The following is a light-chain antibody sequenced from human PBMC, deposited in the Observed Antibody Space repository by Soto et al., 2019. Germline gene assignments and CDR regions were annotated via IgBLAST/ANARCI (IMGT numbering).Light chain of an antibody. CDR1: SSDVGGYNY. CDR2: EVS. Sequence: QSVQTQPASVAGSPGQSITSSCTGTSSDVGGYNYVSWYQQHPGKAPKLMIYEVSNRPSGVSNRFSGSKSGNTASLTISGLQAEDEADYYCSSYTSSSTLDVFGTGPKVTVL. J-gene: IGLJ1*01. V-gene: IGLV2-14*01. CDR3: SSYTSSSTLDV.